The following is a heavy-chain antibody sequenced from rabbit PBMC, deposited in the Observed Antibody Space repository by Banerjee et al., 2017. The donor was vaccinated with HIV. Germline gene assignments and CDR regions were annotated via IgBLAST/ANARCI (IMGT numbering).Heavy chain of an antibody. D-gene: IGHD5-1*01. CDR3: ARGGDGGGDGCPL. CDR1: GFSFASGYD. J-gene: IGHJ3*01. CDR2: IYAGSSGFVGAT. V-gene: IGHV1S40*01. Sequence: QSLEESGGGLVKPGASLTLTCKASGFSFASGYDMCWVRQAPGKGLEWIACIYAGSSGFVGATYYASWAMGRFTISKTSSTTVTLQMTSLTVADTATYFCARGGDGGGDGCPLWGQGTLVTVS.